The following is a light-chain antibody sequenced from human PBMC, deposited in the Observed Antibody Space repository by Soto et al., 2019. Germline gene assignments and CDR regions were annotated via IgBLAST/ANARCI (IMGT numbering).Light chain of an antibody. V-gene: IGKV3-15*01. J-gene: IGKJ4*01. Sequence: EIVMTQSPATLSVSPRETASLSCRASQSVGSAVAWYLHKPGQAPRLLIVGASIRATGVPGRFSGGGSGTEFTLTISSLQSEDFADYYCQQYKNCPALTFGGATTVAIK. CDR2: GAS. CDR3: QQYKNCPALT. CDR1: QSVGSA.